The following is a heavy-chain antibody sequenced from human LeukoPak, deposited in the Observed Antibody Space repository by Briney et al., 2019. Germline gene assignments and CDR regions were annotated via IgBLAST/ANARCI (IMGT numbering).Heavy chain of an antibody. CDR1: EYTFTDYY. J-gene: IGHJ1*01. CDR2: INPDSGGT. Sequence: ASVKVSCKASEYTFTDYYIHWVRRAPGQGLEWMGWINPDSGGTNYAQKFQGRVTMTRDTSISTAYMELNRLRSDDSAVYYCASPYTIFGVLSAEYFQHWGQGTLVTVSS. V-gene: IGHV1-2*02. CDR3: ASPYTIFGVLSAEYFQH. D-gene: IGHD3-3*01.